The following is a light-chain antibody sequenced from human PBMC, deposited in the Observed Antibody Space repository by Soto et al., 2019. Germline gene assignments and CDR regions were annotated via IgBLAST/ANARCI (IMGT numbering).Light chain of an antibody. Sequence: DIQITQSPSTLSASVRDRVTITCRASQTINSWLAWYQQKPGKAPKLPIYKASSLESGVPSRFSGSGSGTEFTLTISSLQPDDFATYYCQQYNSYPWTFGQGTKVDIK. CDR1: QTINSW. CDR3: QQYNSYPWT. CDR2: KAS. V-gene: IGKV1-5*03. J-gene: IGKJ2*02.